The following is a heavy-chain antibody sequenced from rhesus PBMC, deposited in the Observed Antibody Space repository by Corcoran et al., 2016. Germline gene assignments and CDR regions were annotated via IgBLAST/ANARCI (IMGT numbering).Heavy chain of an antibody. CDR3: ARPGVSVYCDY. CDR1: GYSLSSGYG. Sequence: QLQLQESGPGLVKPSETLSLTCAVSGYSLSSGYGWSWIRQPPGKGLEWIGYISYSGSTSYNPSLKSRVTISRDTAKNPFSLKRSSVTAADTAVYYCARPGVSVYCDYWGQGGLVTVSS. CDR2: ISYSGST. V-gene: IGHV4-122*02. J-gene: IGHJ4*01. D-gene: IGHD2-39*01.